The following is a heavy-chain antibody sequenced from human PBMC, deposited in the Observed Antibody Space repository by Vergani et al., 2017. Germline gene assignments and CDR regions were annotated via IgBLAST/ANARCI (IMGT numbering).Heavy chain of an antibody. D-gene: IGHD4-11*01. CDR1: GGSISSSSYY. V-gene: IGHV4-39*07. CDR3: ARETTVTFIGDYYYYGMDV. J-gene: IGHJ6*02. CDR2: IYYSGST. Sequence: QLQLQESGPGLVKPSETLYLTCTVSGGSISSSSYYWGWIRQPPGKGLEWIGSIYYSGSTYYNPSLKSRVTISVDTSKNQFSLKLSSVTAADTAVYYCARETTVTFIGDYYYYGMDVWGQGTTVTVSS.